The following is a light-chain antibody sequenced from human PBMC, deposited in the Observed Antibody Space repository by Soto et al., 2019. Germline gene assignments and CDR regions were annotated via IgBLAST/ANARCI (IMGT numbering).Light chain of an antibody. CDR2: GAS. CDR1: QSVSSS. V-gene: IGKV3-15*01. J-gene: IGKJ1*01. CDR3: QQYNTYPRT. Sequence: PATLSVSPGERASLSCRASQSVSSSLAWYQQKPGQAPRLLIYGASTRATGIPARFSGSGSGTEFTLTISSLQPEDSATYYCQQYNTYPRTFGQGTKVDI.